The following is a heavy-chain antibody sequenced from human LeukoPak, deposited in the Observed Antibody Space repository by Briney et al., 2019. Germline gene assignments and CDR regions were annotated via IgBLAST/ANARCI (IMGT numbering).Heavy chain of an antibody. V-gene: IGHV3-7*01. J-gene: IGHJ4*02. CDR1: GFTFTTYW. CDR3: AHTAGRDPNDY. Sequence: PGGSLRLSCAASGFTFTTYWMSWVRQAPGKGLEWVANIKQDGTEKYYVDSVKGRFTISRDNAKNSLYLQMNSLRVEDTAVYYCAHTAGRDPNDYWGQGTLVTVSS. D-gene: IGHD5-18*01. CDR2: IKQDGTEK.